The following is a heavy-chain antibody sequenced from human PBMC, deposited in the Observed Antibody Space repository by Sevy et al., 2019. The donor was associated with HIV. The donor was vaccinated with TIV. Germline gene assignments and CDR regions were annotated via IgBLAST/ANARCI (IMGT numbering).Heavy chain of an antibody. Sequence: GGSLRLSCAASGFTFSSYSMNWVRQAPGKGLEWVSYISSSSSTIYYADSVKGRFIISRDNAKNSLYLQMNSLRADDTAVYYCARDPIVATFDDKVYYYYYGMDVWGQGTTVTVSS. V-gene: IGHV3-48*01. D-gene: IGHD5-12*01. CDR2: ISSSSSTI. CDR3: ARDPIVATFDDKVYYYYYGMDV. CDR1: GFTFSSYS. J-gene: IGHJ6*02.